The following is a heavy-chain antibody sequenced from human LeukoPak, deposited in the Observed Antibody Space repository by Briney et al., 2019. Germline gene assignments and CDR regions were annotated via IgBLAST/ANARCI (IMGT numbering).Heavy chain of an antibody. CDR1: GFTVSSNH. Sequence: GGSLRLSCAASGFTVSSNHMSWVRQAPGKGLEWVSVIYSGGSTYYADSVRGRFTISRDNSKNTLYLQMNSLTSEDTAVYYCVRNRSIDSSGSYINWFDPWGQGTLVTVSS. J-gene: IGHJ5*02. CDR3: VRNRSIDSSGSYINWFDP. D-gene: IGHD3-22*01. CDR2: IYSGGST. V-gene: IGHV3-53*05.